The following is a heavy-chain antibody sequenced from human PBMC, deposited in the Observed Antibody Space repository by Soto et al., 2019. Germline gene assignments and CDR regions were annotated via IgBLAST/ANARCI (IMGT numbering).Heavy chain of an antibody. V-gene: IGHV4-59*01. CDR1: GGSISSYY. D-gene: IGHD1-7*01. CDR2: IYYSGST. CDR3: AREVEL. J-gene: IGHJ4*02. Sequence: SETLSLTCTVSGGSISSYYWSWIRQPPGKGLEWIGYIYYSGSTNYNPSLKSRVTISVDTSKNQFSLKLSSVTAADTAVYYCAREVELWGQGTLVTVSS.